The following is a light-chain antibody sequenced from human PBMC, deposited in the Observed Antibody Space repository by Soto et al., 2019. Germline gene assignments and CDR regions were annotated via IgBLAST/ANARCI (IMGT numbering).Light chain of an antibody. CDR1: SSDVRGYDY. J-gene: IGLJ1*01. V-gene: IGLV2-14*03. CDR3: QSYDSSLSGYV. Sequence: QSVLTQPASVSGSHGQSITISRTGTSSDVRGYDYSSWYLQQSGKAPILLIYRNSNRSSGVPDRLSASKSGTSASLAITGLPAEDEADYCFQSYDSSLSGYVFGTGTKANVL. CDR2: RNS.